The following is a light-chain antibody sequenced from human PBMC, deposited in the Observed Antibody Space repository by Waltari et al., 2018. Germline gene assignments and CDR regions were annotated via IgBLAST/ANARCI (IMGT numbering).Light chain of an antibody. CDR2: DVS. CDR3: SSYTSISTWV. J-gene: IGLJ3*02. CDR1: SSDVGGYNY. V-gene: IGLV2-14*03. Sequence: QSVLTQPASVSESPGQSITISCTGTSSDVGGYNYVSWYQHHPGKAPKLMIYDVSHRPSGVSDRFSGSKSGNTASLTISGLQAEDEADYFCSSYTSISTWVFGGGTKLTVL.